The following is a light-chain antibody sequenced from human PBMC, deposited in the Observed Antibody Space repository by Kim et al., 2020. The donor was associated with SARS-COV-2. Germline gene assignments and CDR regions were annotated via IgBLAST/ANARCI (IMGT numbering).Light chain of an antibody. CDR1: SGHSSYI. V-gene: IGLV4-60*03. CDR2: LERSGSY. Sequence: QLVLTQSSSASASLGSSVKLTCTLSSGHSSYIIAWHQQQPGKAPRYLVNLERSGSYNRGSGVPDRFSGSSSGADRYLTISNLQSEDEADYYCETWDRNTRVFGGGTQLTVL. J-gene: IGLJ3*02. CDR3: ETWDRNTRV.